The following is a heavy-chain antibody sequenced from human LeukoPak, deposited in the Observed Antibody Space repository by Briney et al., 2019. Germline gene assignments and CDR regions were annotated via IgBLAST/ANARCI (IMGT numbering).Heavy chain of an antibody. CDR2: IGASGVDT. CDR3: AKRPRDSSGYYLGAFDG. D-gene: IGHD3-22*01. J-gene: IGHJ3*01. V-gene: IGHV3-23*01. Sequence: GGSLRLSCAASGFTFSSFAMTWVRQVPGKGLEWVSAIGASGVDTYYTDSVKGRFTISRDNSKNTLYLHMSSLRAEDTAVYFCAKRPRDSSGYYLGAFDGWGQGTTVTVSS. CDR1: GFTFSSFA.